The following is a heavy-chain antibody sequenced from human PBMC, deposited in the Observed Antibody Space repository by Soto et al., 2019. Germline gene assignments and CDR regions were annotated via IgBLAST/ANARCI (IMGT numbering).Heavy chain of an antibody. CDR3: ARYYYDILTGYYKRYYYYYGMDV. V-gene: IGHV4-39*01. CDR2: IYYSGST. D-gene: IGHD3-9*01. CDR1: GGSISSSSYY. Sequence: SETLSLTCTVSGGSISSSSYYWGWIRQPPGKGLEWIGSIYYSGSTYYNPSLKSRVTISVDTSKTQFSLKLSSVTAADTAVYYCARYYYDILTGYYKRYYYYYGMDVWGQGTTVTVPS. J-gene: IGHJ6*02.